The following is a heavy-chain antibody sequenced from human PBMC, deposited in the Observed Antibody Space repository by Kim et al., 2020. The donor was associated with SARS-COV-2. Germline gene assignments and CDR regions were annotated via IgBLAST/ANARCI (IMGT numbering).Heavy chain of an antibody. Sequence: GGSLRLSCAASGFTFSSYGMNWVRQVPGKGLEWVSSISSSGSYTYYADSVKGRFTISRDNAKNSLYLQMNSLRAEDTAVYYCARDPSYRAGGTDSWGQGTLVTVSS. J-gene: IGHJ5*02. D-gene: IGHD6-13*01. CDR2: ISSSGSYT. CDR3: ARDPSYRAGGTDS. CDR1: GFTFSSYG. V-gene: IGHV3-21*01.